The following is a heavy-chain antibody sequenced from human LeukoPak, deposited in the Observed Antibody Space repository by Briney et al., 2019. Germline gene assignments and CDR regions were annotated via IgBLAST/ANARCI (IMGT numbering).Heavy chain of an antibody. D-gene: IGHD2-15*01. J-gene: IGHJ4*02. CDR3: AKEYYSGGSCYQRNFDY. CDR2: ISGDGGST. Sequence: PGGSLRLSCAASGFTFDDYAMHWVRQAPGKGLEWVSLISGDGGSTYYADSVKGRFTISRDNSKNSLYLQMNSLRTEDTALYYCAKEYYSGGSCYQRNFDYWGQGTLVTVSS. CDR1: GFTFDDYA. V-gene: IGHV3-43*02.